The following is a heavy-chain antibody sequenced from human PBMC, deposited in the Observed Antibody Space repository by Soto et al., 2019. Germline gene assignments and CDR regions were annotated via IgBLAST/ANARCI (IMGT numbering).Heavy chain of an antibody. Sequence: QVQLVESGGGVVQPGRSLRLSCAASGFTFSSYGMHWVRQAXGXXXXXVAVISYDGSNKYYADSVKGRFTISRDNSKNTLYLQMXSLXXXXTAVYXCAKGPAIVLVPAAMNYYYGMDVWGQGTTVTVSS. CDR2: ISYDGSNK. CDR1: GFTFSSYG. D-gene: IGHD2-2*01. V-gene: IGHV3-30*18. CDR3: AKGPAIVLVPAAMNYYYGMDV. J-gene: IGHJ6*02.